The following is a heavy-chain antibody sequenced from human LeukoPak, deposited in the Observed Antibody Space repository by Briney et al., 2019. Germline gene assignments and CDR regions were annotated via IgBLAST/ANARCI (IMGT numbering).Heavy chain of an antibody. Sequence: GGSLRLSCAASGFTFSSYAMSWVRQAPGKGLEWVSAISGSGGSTYYADSVKGRFTISRDNSKNTVYLQMDSLRGEDTALYYCTKTTTGYSSGQYPGWPADHWGQGALVTVSS. CDR2: ISGSGGST. D-gene: IGHD3-22*01. V-gene: IGHV3-23*01. J-gene: IGHJ4*02. CDR1: GFTFSSYA. CDR3: TKTTTGYSSGQYPGWPADH.